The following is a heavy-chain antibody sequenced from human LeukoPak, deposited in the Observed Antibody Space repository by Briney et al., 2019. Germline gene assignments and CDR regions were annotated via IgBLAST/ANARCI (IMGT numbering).Heavy chain of an antibody. D-gene: IGHD4-23*01. CDR2: ISWNGFQI. CDR1: GFKVDETA. CDR3: VKDLGAHPLDDQLGNGFHY. Sequence: PGRSLRLTCAASGFKVDETAMHWVRQAPGKGLAWVASISWNGFQIHYAAAVKGRFTISKDSARNSLFLQMNILRSEDMALYYCVKDLGAHPLDDQLGNGFHYWGQGTRVTVSS. V-gene: IGHV3-9*03. J-gene: IGHJ4*02.